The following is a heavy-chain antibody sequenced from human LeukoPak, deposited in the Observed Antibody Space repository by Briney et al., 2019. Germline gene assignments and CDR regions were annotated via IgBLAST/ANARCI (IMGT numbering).Heavy chain of an antibody. D-gene: IGHD1-1*01. V-gene: IGHV3-13*01. CDR3: ARVAKERVGGVYYFDY. J-gene: IGHJ4*02. CDR2: IGTAGDT. CDR1: GFTFSRYW. Sequence: PGGSLRLSCADSGFTFSRYWMHWVRQATGKGLEWVSAIGTAGDTYYTGSVKGRFTISRENAKNSLYLQMNSLRAGDTAVYYCARVAKERVGGVYYFDYWGQGTLVTVSS.